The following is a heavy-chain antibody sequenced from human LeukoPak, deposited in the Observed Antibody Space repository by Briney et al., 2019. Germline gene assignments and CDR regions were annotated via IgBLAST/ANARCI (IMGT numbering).Heavy chain of an antibody. CDR2: IYYSGST. V-gene: IGHV4-59*13. Sequence: SETLSLTCTVSGGSISSYYWSWIRQPPGKGLEWIGYIYYSGSTNYNPSLKSRVTISVDTSKNQFSLKLSSVTAADTAVYYCAREDYGDGFDYWGQGTLVTVSP. CDR3: AREDYGDGFDY. D-gene: IGHD4-17*01. J-gene: IGHJ4*02. CDR1: GGSISSYY.